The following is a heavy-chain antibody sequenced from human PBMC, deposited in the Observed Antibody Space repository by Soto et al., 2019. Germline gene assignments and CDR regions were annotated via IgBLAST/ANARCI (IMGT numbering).Heavy chain of an antibody. CDR3: AKVGDSSGAGTDV. J-gene: IGHJ6*02. D-gene: IGHD3-22*01. Sequence: GSLRLSCAASGFTFSSYGMHWVRQAPGKGLEWVALILYDGSNKYYADSVKGRFTISRDNSKNTLYLQMHTLRAEDTAVYYCAKVGDSSGAGTDVWGQGTTVTVS. CDR2: ILYDGSNK. V-gene: IGHV3-30*18. CDR1: GFTFSSYG.